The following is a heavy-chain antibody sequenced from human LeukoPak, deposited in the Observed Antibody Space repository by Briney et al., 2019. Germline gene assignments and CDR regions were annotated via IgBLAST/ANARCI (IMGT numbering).Heavy chain of an antibody. CDR1: GGTFSSYA. J-gene: IGHJ4*02. V-gene: IGHV1-69*01. D-gene: IGHD3-22*01. CDR3: ARAPHYYDSSGYTDY. CDR2: IIPIFGTA. Sequence: ASVKVSCKASGGTFSSYAISWVRQAPGQGLEWMGGIIPIFGTANYAQKFQGRVTITADESTSTAYMELSSLRSEDTAVYYCARAPHYYDSSGYTDYWGQGTLVTVSS.